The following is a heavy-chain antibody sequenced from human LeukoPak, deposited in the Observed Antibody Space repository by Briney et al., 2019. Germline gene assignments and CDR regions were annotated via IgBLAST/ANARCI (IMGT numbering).Heavy chain of an antibody. CDR1: GFTFSSYG. D-gene: IGHD3-10*01. J-gene: IGHJ4*02. CDR2: IRYDGSNK. V-gene: IGHV3-30*02. CDR3: AKDRRELLWFGELDY. Sequence: PGGSVRHSCAASGFTFSSYGMHWVRQAPGKGLEWVAFIRYDGSNKYYADSVKGRFTSSRDNSKNTLYLQMNSLRAEDTAVYYCAKDRRELLWFGELDYWGQGTLVTVSS.